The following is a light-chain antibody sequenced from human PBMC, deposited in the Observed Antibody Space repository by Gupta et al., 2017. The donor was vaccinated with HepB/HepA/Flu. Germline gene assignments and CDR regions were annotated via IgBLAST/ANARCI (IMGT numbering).Light chain of an antibody. CDR1: QDISSY. V-gene: IGKV1-9*01. CDR3: QQSDDYPLT. J-gene: IGKJ4*01. Sequence: DLNLTQSPSFLSASVGDRVTITCRASQDISSYLAWFQQKPGKAPSLLIYAASTLQSGVPSRFSGSRSGTEFTLTISSLQPEDFATYYCQQSDDYPLTFGGGTKVEIK. CDR2: AAS.